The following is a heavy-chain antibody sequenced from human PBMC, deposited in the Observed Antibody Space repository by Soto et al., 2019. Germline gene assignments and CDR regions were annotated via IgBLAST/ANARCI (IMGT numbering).Heavy chain of an antibody. CDR2: INPNGGRT. V-gene: IGHV1-46*01. CDR3: ARDSRITTTCAGGGNHFDH. D-gene: IGHD3-10*01. CDR1: GYTFTSYF. Sequence: ASVKVSCKASGYTFTSYFMHWVRQAPGQGLEWLGIINPNGGRTTYAQKFQGRVTMTRDTSTSTVYMEMSSLRSDDTAVYYCARDSRITTTCAGGGNHFDHWGQGTLVTVS. J-gene: IGHJ5*02.